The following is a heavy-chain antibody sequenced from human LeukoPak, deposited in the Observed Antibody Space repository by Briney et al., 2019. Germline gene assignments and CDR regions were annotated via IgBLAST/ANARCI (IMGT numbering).Heavy chain of an antibody. CDR2: INPNSGGT. Sequence: ASVKVSCKASGYTFTGYYMHWVRQAPGQGLEWMGWINPNSGGTNYAQKFQGRVTMTRDMSTSAVYMELSSLRSEDTAVYYCARDSSGWYDYWGQGTLVTVSS. CDR3: ARDSSGWYDY. D-gene: IGHD6-19*01. J-gene: IGHJ4*02. V-gene: IGHV1-2*02. CDR1: GYTFTGYY.